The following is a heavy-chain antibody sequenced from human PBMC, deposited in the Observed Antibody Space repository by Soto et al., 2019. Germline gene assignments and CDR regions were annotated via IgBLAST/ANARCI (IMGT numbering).Heavy chain of an antibody. CDR1: GGSISSSNW. V-gene: IGHV4-4*02. D-gene: IGHD6-13*01. Sequence: QVQLQESGPGLVKPSGTLSLTCAVSGGSISSSNWWSWVRQPPGKGLEWIGEIYHSGSTNYNPSLKSRVPISVDKSRNQFSLERSAVTAADTAVYYCARAAMGGSSWPFDSWGQGTLVTVSS. J-gene: IGHJ4*02. CDR3: ARAAMGGSSWPFDS. CDR2: IYHSGST.